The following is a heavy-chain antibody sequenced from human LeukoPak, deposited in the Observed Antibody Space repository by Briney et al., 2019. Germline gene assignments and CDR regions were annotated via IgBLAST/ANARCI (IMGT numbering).Heavy chain of an antibody. Sequence: GGSLTLSCAAYGFTFSTYWMHWVRQAPGKGLVWVSRIRSDGTSTDYADSVKGRFTLSRDNAKNTLSLQMSSLRAEDTAVYYCARGKYTAKDYWGQGTLVTVSS. CDR2: IRSDGTST. V-gene: IGHV3-74*01. J-gene: IGHJ4*02. CDR3: ARGKYTAKDY. CDR1: GFTFSTYW. D-gene: IGHD5-18*01.